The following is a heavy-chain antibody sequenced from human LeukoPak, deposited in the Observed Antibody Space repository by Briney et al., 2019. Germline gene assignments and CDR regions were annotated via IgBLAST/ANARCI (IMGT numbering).Heavy chain of an antibody. CDR2: ISSSSSTI. V-gene: IGHV3-48*01. D-gene: IGHD6-13*01. CDR1: GFTFSCYS. CDR3: ASTTYSSSSDYYYYMDV. Sequence: GGSLRLSCAASGFTFSCYSMNWVRQAPGKGLEWVSYISSSSSTIYYADSVKGRFTISRDNAKNSLYLQMNSLRAEDTAVYYCASTTYSSSSDYYYYMDVWGKGTTVTVSS. J-gene: IGHJ6*03.